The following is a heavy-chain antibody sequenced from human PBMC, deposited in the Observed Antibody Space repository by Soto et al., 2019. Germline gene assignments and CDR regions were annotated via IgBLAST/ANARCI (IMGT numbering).Heavy chain of an antibody. CDR1: GGTFSSYA. Sequence: GASVKVSCKASGGTFSSYAISWVRQAPGQGLEWMGGIIPIFGTANYAQKFQGRVTITADESTSTAYMELSSLRSEDTAVYYCATSYGDYDFDYWGQGTPVTVSS. V-gene: IGHV1-69*13. D-gene: IGHD4-17*01. J-gene: IGHJ4*02. CDR2: IIPIFGTA. CDR3: ATSYGDYDFDY.